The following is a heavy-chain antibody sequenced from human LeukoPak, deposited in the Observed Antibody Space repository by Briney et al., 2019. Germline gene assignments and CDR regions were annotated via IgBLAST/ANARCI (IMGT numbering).Heavy chain of an antibody. Sequence: PGGSLRLSCAASGFTFSSYEMNWVRQAPGKGLEWLSHIGFDQTTIYYADSVKGRFTISRDNAKNSLYLQMNSLRAEDTALYYCARDPHSGSYYLSDYWGQGTLVTVSS. V-gene: IGHV3-48*03. J-gene: IGHJ4*02. D-gene: IGHD1-26*01. CDR2: IGFDQTTI. CDR3: ARDPHSGSYYLSDY. CDR1: GFTFSSYE.